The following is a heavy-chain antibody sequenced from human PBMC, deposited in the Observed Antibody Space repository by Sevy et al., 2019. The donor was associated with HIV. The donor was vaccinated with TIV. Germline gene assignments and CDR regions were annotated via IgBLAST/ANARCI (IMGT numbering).Heavy chain of an antibody. V-gene: IGHV3-30-3*01. J-gene: IGHJ4*02. CDR2: ISYDGTYK. CDR1: GFSFSHYA. Sequence: GGSLRLSCAVSGFSFSHYAFHWVRQAPGKGLEWVSLISYDGTYKYYADSVKGRFTISRDNSKYTLYLQLNSRRGNDTAVYYCPRVAVSYCTNDCYHRFDYWGPGALVTVSS. CDR3: PRVAVSYCTNDCYHRFDY. D-gene: IGHD2-8*01.